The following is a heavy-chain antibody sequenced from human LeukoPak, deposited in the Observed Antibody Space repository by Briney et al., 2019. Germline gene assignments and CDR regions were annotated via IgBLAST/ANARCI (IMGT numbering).Heavy chain of an antibody. D-gene: IGHD2-2*01. CDR2: INPNSGGT. Sequence: ASVKVSCKASGYTFTAYYIHWVRQAPGQGLEWMGWINPNSGGTNYAQKFQGRVTLTRDTSITTAYMERSRLRSDDTAVYYCAKARGLYCSSTSCYDCDVWGKGTTVTVSS. J-gene: IGHJ6*04. CDR3: AKARGLYCSSTSCYDCDV. V-gene: IGHV1-2*02. CDR1: GYTFTAYY.